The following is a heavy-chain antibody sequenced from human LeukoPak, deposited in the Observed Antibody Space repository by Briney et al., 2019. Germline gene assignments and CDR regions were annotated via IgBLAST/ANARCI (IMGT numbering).Heavy chain of an antibody. CDR3: ANHGVYSGSYSMDV. Sequence: GGSLRLSCAASGFTFSSYAMSWVRQAPGKGLEWVSAISGSGGSTYYADSVKGRFTISRDNSKNTPYLQMNSLRADDTAVYYCANHGVYSGSYSMDVWGQGTTVIVSS. J-gene: IGHJ6*02. CDR1: GFTFSSYA. D-gene: IGHD1-26*01. CDR2: ISGSGGST. V-gene: IGHV3-23*01.